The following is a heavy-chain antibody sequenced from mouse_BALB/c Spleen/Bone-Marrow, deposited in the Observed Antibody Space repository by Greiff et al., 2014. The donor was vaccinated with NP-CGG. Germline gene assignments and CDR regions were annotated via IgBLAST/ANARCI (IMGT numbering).Heavy chain of an antibody. Sequence: EVQGVESGGGLVQPGGSRKLSCAASGFTFSSFGMHWVRQAPEKGLEWVAYISSGSSTIYYAETVKGRFTISRDNPKNTLFLQMTSLRSEDTAMYYCARSISHYYGSNWYFDVWGAGTTVTVSS. D-gene: IGHD1-1*01. CDR1: GFTFSSFG. CDR3: ARSISHYYGSNWYFDV. CDR2: ISSGSSTI. V-gene: IGHV5-17*02. J-gene: IGHJ1*01.